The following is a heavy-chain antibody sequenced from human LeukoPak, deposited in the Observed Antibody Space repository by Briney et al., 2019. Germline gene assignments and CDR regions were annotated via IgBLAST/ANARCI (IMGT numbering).Heavy chain of an antibody. V-gene: IGHV4-4*07. CDR2: IYTSGST. CDR3: ARLTAYDFWSGYYPICFDY. Sequence: SETLSLTCTVSGGSISSYYWSWIRQPAGKGLEWIGRIYTSGSTNYNPSLKSRVTMSVDTSKSQFSLKLSSVTAADTAVYYCARLTAYDFWSGYYPICFDYWGQGTLVTVSS. D-gene: IGHD3-3*01. CDR1: GGSISSYY. J-gene: IGHJ4*02.